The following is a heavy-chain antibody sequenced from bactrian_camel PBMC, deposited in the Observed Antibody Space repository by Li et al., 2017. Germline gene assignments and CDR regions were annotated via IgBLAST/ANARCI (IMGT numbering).Heavy chain of an antibody. Sequence: HVQLVESGGGSVQAGGSLRLSCAASGYTYHDNYYMGWFRQAPGREREGVAVIGSDGTTRYADSVKGRFTISKVTAKNTPYLQMNSLNPEDTAMYYCKVTVRISRWYRQDIWGQGTQVTVS. CDR1: GYTYHDNYY. V-gene: IGHV3S55*01. D-gene: IGHD2*01. CDR3: KVTVRISRWYRQDI. CDR2: IGSDGTT. J-gene: IGHJ4*01.